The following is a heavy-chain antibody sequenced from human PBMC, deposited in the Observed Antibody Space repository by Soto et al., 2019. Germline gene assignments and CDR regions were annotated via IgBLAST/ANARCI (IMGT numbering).Heavy chain of an antibody. J-gene: IGHJ4*02. CDR2: IYYSGST. Sequence: SETLSLTCTVSGGSISSGGYYWSWIRQHPGKGLEWIGYIYYSGSTYYNPSLKSRVTISVDTSKNQFSLKLSSVTAADTAVYYCARVDLKGSGGSYYFFYWGQGTLVTVSS. CDR3: ARVDLKGSGGSYYFFY. CDR1: GGSISSGGYY. V-gene: IGHV4-30-4*08. D-gene: IGHD1-26*01.